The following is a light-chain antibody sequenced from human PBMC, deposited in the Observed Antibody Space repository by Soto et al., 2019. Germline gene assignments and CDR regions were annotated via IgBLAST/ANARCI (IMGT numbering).Light chain of an antibody. CDR2: LGS. Sequence: DIVVTQSPLTLPVTPGETASISCRSSQSLLHSNGYNYLDWYLQKPGQSPQLLIYLGSNRASGVPDRFSGSGSGTDFTLKISRVEAEDVGVYYCVQALQSPPWTFGPGTKVEIK. CDR3: VQALQSPPWT. V-gene: IGKV2-28*01. J-gene: IGKJ1*01. CDR1: QSLLHSNGYNY.